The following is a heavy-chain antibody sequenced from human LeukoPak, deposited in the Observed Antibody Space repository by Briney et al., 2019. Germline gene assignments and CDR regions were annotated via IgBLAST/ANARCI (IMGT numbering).Heavy chain of an antibody. CDR1: AFTFSSYG. J-gene: IGHJ5*02. V-gene: IGHV3-30*18. Sequence: QPGGSLRLSCAASAFTFSSYGMHWVRQAPGKGLEWVAVISTHGKTTYYADSVKGRFTISRDNSENTLYLQMNSLRPEDTAVYYCAKECVPFISGWFFDHWGQGTLVTVSS. CDR2: ISTHGKTT. CDR3: AKECVPFISGWFFDH. D-gene: IGHD6-19*01.